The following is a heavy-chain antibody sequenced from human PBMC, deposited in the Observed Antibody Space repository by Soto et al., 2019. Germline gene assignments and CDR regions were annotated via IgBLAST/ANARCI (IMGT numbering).Heavy chain of an antibody. CDR1: GGSFSGYY. D-gene: IGHD5-12*01. Sequence: PSETLSLTCAVYGGSFSGYYWSWIRQPPGKGLEWIGEINHSGSTNYNPSLKSRVTISVDTSKNQFSLKLSSVTAADTAVYYCASSYSGYASRNPDVWSKGTTVTVSS. CDR3: ASSYSGYASRNPDV. V-gene: IGHV4-34*01. J-gene: IGHJ6*04. CDR2: INHSGST.